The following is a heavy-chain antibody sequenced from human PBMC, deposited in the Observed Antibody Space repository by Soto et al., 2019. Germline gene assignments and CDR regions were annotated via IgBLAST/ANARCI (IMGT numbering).Heavy chain of an antibody. V-gene: IGHV4-31*03. Sequence: SETLSLTCTVSGGSISSGGYYWGWIRQHPGKGLEWIGYIYYSGSTYYNPSLKSRVTISVDTSKDQFYLKLSSVTAADTAVYYCARDRGYFGRNWFDPWGQGTLVTVSS. J-gene: IGHJ5*02. CDR1: GGSISSGGYY. CDR3: ARDRGYFGRNWFDP. CDR2: IYYSGST. D-gene: IGHD3-9*01.